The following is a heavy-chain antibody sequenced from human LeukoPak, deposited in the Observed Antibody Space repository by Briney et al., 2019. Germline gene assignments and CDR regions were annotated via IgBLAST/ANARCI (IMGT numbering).Heavy chain of an antibody. V-gene: IGHV3-23*01. Sequence: GGSLRLSCAASGFTFSNYAMSWVRQAPGKGLEWVSVISGSGDRTYYADSAKGRFTISKDNSMNTVYLQMNSLRAEDTAVYYCAKGSLVYDSSGYLSPWGQGTLVTVSS. CDR1: GFTFSNYA. J-gene: IGHJ4*02. D-gene: IGHD3-22*01. CDR3: AKGSLVYDSSGYLSP. CDR2: ISGSGDRT.